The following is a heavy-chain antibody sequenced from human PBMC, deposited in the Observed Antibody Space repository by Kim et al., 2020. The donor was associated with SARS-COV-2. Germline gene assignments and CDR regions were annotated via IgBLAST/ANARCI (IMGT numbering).Heavy chain of an antibody. CDR3: ARDYSLLKGWVTGGMDV. CDR1: GYTFTSYG. J-gene: IGHJ6*02. CDR2: ISAYNGNT. V-gene: IGHV1-18*01. D-gene: IGHD2-21*02. Sequence: ASVKVSCKASGYTFTSYGISWVRQAPGQGLEWMGWISAYNGNTNYAQKLQGRVTMTTDTSTSTAYMELRSLRSDDTAVYYCARDYSLLKGWVTGGMDVWGQGTTVTVSS.